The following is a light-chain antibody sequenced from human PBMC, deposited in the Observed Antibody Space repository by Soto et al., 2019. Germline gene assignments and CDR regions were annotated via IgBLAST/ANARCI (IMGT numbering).Light chain of an antibody. CDR3: AAWDDSLSGYV. V-gene: IGLV1-47*01. Sequence: QSALTQPPSASGTPGQRVTISCSGSTSNIGTNHVYWYQQFPGTAPKLLIYRNNQRPSGVPDRFSGSKSGTSASLAISGPRSEDEADYYCAAWDDSLSGYVFGSGTKLTVL. J-gene: IGLJ1*01. CDR1: TSNIGTNH. CDR2: RNN.